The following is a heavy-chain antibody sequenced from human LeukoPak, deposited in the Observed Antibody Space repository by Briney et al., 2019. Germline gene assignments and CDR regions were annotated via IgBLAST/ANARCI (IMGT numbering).Heavy chain of an antibody. CDR1: GGSFSGYY. Sequence: PSETLSLTCAVYGGSFSGYYWSWIRQPPGKGLEWIGEINHSGSTNYNPSLKSRVTISVDTSKNQFSLKLSSVTAADTAVYYCARGRGYSYVWFDPWGQGTLVTVSS. CDR3: ARGRGYSYVWFDP. D-gene: IGHD5-18*01. J-gene: IGHJ5*02. CDR2: INHSGST. V-gene: IGHV4-34*01.